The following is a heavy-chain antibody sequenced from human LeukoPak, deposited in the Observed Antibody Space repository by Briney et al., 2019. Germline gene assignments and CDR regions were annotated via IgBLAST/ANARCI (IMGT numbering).Heavy chain of an antibody. Sequence: ASETLSLTCTVSGGSISSGDYYWSWIRQPPGKGLEWIGYIYYSGSTYYHPSLKSRVTISVDTSKNQFSLKLSSVTAADTAGYYCASNARITIFGVVSRPGWFDPWGQGTLVTVSS. D-gene: IGHD3-3*01. CDR2: IYYSGST. CDR3: ASNARITIFGVVSRPGWFDP. V-gene: IGHV4-30-4*08. J-gene: IGHJ5*02. CDR1: GGSISSGDYY.